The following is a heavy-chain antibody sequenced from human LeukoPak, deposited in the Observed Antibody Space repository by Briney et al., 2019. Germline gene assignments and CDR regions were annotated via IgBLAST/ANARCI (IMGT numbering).Heavy chain of an antibody. V-gene: IGHV3-21*01. Sequence: PGGSLRLSCAASGFTFSSYSMSWVRQAPGKGLEWVSSIISSSSYIYYADSVKGRFTISRDNAKNSLYLQMNSLRAEDTAVYYCARANDNYYYYYMDVWGKGTTVTISS. CDR3: ARANDNYYYYYMDV. D-gene: IGHD3-9*01. J-gene: IGHJ6*03. CDR1: GFTFSSYS. CDR2: IISSSSYI.